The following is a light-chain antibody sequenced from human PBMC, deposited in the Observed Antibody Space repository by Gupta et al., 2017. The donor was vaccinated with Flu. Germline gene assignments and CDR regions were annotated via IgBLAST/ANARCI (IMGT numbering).Light chain of an antibody. CDR1: SGSIASNY. CDR3: QSYDSSTWV. J-gene: IGLJ3*02. V-gene: IGLV6-57*02. Sequence: NFLLTQPHSVAESPAKTVTISCTSSSGSIASNYVQWYQQRPGSAPTTVIYEDNQRPSGVPDRFSGSIDSSSNSASLTISGLKTEDEADYYCQSYDSSTWVFGGGTKLTVL. CDR2: EDN.